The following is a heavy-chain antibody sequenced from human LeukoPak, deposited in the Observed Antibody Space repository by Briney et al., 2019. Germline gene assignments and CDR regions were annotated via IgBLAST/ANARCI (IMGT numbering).Heavy chain of an antibody. J-gene: IGHJ4*02. V-gene: IGHV3-30*03. CDR2: VTSDGRTE. D-gene: IGHD3-10*01. Sequence: TGTSLRLSCAASGFIFRNYGFYWVRQAPGRGPEWVAGVTSDGRTEVYVDSVKGRFTLSRDNSKNTVYLQMNWLRSEDTGVYYCARDLGFGAPDDYWDQGTLVTVSS. CDR1: GFIFRNYG. CDR3: ARDLGFGAPDDY.